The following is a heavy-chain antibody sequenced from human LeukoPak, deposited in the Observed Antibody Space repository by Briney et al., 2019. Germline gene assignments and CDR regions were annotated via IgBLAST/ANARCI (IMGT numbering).Heavy chain of an antibody. V-gene: IGHV4-38-2*01. CDR3: ASLGGYQNGNFDF. CDR1: GYSISSGYH. D-gene: IGHD3-16*01. J-gene: IGHJ4*02. Sequence: SETLSLTCVVSGYSISSGYHWGWIRQSPEKGLEWIGGIHYSGSTDYNPSLKSRVTISIDTSNNQFSLRLRSETAADTAVYYCASLGGYQNGNFDFWGQGTLVTVSS. CDR2: IHYSGST.